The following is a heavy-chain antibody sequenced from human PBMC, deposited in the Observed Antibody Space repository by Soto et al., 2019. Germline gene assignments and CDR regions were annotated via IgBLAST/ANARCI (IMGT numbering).Heavy chain of an antibody. Sequence: ASVKVSCKASGYAFTSYAMHWVRQAPGQRLEWMGWINAGNGNTKYSQKFQGRVTITRDTSASTAYMELSSLRSEDTAVYYCTRSAMVRGVSSIDYWGQGTLVTVSS. CDR1: GYAFTSYA. CDR2: INAGNGNT. J-gene: IGHJ4*02. D-gene: IGHD3-10*01. CDR3: TRSAMVRGVSSIDY. V-gene: IGHV1-3*01.